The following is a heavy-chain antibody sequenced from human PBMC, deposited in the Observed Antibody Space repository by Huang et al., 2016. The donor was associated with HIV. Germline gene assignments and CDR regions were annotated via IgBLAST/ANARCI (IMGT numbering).Heavy chain of an antibody. Sequence: EVQLVESGGGLVKPGGSLRLSCAASGFTFSSYSMNWVRQAPGKGLEWVSAISSSIYRDYADSVKGRFTISRDNAKNSLYLQMNSLRAEDTAVYYCARAVPTPNRFGVGGFDYWGQGTLVTVSS. V-gene: IGHV3-21*01. J-gene: IGHJ4*02. CDR3: ARAVPTPNRFGVGGFDY. D-gene: IGHD3-3*01. CDR1: GFTFSSYS. CDR2: ISSSIYR.